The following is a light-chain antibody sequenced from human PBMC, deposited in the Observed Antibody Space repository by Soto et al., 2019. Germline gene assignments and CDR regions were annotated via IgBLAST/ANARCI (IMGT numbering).Light chain of an antibody. Sequence: QSALTQPASVSGSPGQSIAISCTGTSSDIGGSNYVSWYQQLPGKAPKLMIYDVSDRPSGVSNRFSGSKSGNTASLTISGLQAEDEADYYCSSYTSSSLYVFXTGTKGTVL. CDR2: DVS. CDR1: SSDIGGSNY. V-gene: IGLV2-14*01. J-gene: IGLJ1*01. CDR3: SSYTSSSLYV.